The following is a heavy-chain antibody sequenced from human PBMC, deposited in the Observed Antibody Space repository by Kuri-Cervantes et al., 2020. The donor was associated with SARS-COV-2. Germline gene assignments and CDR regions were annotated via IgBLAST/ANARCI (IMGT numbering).Heavy chain of an antibody. CDR1: GGSISSGDYY. J-gene: IGHJ4*02. V-gene: IGHV4-30-4*08. CDR2: IYYSGST. CDR3: ARAKSGGVPYYFYY. Sequence: SETLSLTCTVSGGSISSGDYYWSWIRQPPGKGLEWIGYIYYSGSTYYNPSLKSRVTISVDTSKNQFSLKLSSVTAADTAVYYCARAKSGGVPYYFYYWGQGTLVTVSS. D-gene: IGHD3-3*01.